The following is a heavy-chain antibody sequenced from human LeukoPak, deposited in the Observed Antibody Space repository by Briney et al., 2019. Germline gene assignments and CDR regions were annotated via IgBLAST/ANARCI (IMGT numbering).Heavy chain of an antibody. Sequence: SETLSLTCAVYGGSFSGYYWSWIRHPPGKGMEWIGEINHGGSTNHNPSLKSRVTISVDTSKTQFALKLNSLSAADTAVYYCARQRYYGSGSYSNPHIDYYYTMDVWGQGTTVTVSS. CDR1: GGSFSGYY. CDR3: ARQRYYGSGSYSNPHIDYYYTMDV. J-gene: IGHJ6*02. V-gene: IGHV4-34*01. D-gene: IGHD3-10*01. CDR2: INHGGST.